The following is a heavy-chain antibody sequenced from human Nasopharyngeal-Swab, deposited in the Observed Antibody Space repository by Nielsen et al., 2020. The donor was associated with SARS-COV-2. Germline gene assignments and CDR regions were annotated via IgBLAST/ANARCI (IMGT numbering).Heavy chain of an antibody. J-gene: IGHJ6*02. CDR3: AKVLTGANIYYSLDV. CDR2: IGGSGRGRIT. D-gene: IGHD3-9*01. CDR1: GFTFRNYA. Sequence: GESLKISCAASGFTFRNYAMSWVRQAPGKGLEWVSDIGGSGRGRITYYADSVKGRFTLSRDNSKNTLSLQMNSLRAEDTAVYYCAKVLTGANIYYSLDVWGQGTTVTVSS. V-gene: IGHV3-23*01.